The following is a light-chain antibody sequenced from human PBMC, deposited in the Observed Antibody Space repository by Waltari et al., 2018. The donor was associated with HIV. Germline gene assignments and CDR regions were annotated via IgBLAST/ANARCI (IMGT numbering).Light chain of an antibody. CDR1: QITSTR. CDR2: LTS. J-gene: IGKJ2*01. CDR3: QRSNGP. V-gene: IGKV1-5*03. Sequence: DTQMTQSPFTLSASVGDRVTITCRAGQITSTRKAWYQQKPGKAPKLLIYLTSILQSGVPSRFSGTRSGTEFNLIISSLEPEDFATYYCQRSNGPFDQGT.